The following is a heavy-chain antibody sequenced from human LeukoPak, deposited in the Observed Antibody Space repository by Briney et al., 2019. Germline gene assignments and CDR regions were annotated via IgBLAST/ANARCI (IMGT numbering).Heavy chain of an antibody. Sequence: ASVKVSCKASGYTFTGYYMHWVRQAPGQGLEWMGWISAYNGNTNYAQKLQGRVTMTTDTSTSTAYMELRSLRSDDTAVYYCARDERGATTYCYWGQGTLVTVSS. CDR1: GYTFTGYY. J-gene: IGHJ4*02. D-gene: IGHD5-24*01. CDR3: ARDERGATTYCY. V-gene: IGHV1-18*04. CDR2: ISAYNGNT.